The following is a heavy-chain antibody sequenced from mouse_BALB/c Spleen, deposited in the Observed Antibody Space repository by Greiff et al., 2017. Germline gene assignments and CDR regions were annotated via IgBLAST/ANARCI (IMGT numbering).Heavy chain of an antibody. V-gene: IGHV7-3*02. Sequence: DVQLVESGGGLVQPGGSLRLSCATSGFTFTDYYMSWVRQPPGKALEWLGFIRNKANGYTTEYSASVKGRFTISRDNSQSILYLQMNTLRAEDSATYYCARAYRYDAMDYWGQGTSVTVSS. CDR3: ARAYRYDAMDY. J-gene: IGHJ4*01. CDR2: IRNKANGYTT. D-gene: IGHD2-14*01. CDR1: GFTFTDYY.